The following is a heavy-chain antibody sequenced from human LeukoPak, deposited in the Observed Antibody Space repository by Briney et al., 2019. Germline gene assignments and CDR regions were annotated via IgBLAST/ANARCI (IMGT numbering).Heavy chain of an antibody. CDR2: ISGSGGST. CDR3: AKGDYELSGAY. J-gene: IGHJ4*02. D-gene: IGHD4-17*01. V-gene: IGHV3-23*01. CDR1: GFIFSTCA. Sequence: GGSLRLSCTASGFIFSTCAMSWVRQAPGKGLEWVSAISGSGGSTYYADSVKGRFTISRDNSKNTLYLQMNSLRAEDTAVYYCAKGDYELSGAYWGQGTLVTVSS.